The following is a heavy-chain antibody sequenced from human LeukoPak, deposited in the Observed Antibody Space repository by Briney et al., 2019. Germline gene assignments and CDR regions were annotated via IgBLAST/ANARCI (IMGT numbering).Heavy chain of an antibody. Sequence: SETLSLTCAVYGGSFSGYYWSWIRQPPGKGLEWIGSIYHSGSTYYNPSLKSRVTISVDTSKNQFSLKLSSVTAADTAVYYCARRPAMAGQFDYWGQGTLVTVSS. CDR2: IYHSGST. V-gene: IGHV4-34*01. D-gene: IGHD5-18*01. CDR1: GGSFSGYY. CDR3: ARRPAMAGQFDY. J-gene: IGHJ4*02.